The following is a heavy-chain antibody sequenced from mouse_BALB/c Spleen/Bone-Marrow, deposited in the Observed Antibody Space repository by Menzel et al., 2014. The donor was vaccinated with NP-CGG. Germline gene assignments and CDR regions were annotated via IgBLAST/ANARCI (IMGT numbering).Heavy chain of an antibody. CDR1: GYTFTSYW. V-gene: IGHV1-69*02. CDR3: ARWLLRYYAMDD. CDR2: IDPSDSYT. Sequence: VQLQESGAELVKPGASVKLSCKASGYTFTSYWMHWVKQRPGQGLEWIGEIDPSDSYTNYNQKFKGKATLTVDKSSSTAYMQLSSLTSEDSVVYFCARWLLRYYAMDDWGQGTSVTVSS. J-gene: IGHJ4*01. D-gene: IGHD2-3*01.